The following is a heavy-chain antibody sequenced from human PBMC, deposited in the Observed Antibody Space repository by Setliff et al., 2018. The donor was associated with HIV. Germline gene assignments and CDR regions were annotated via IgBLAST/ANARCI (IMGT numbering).Heavy chain of an antibody. D-gene: IGHD3-3*01. J-gene: IGHJ4*02. V-gene: IGHV4-39*01. CDR1: GGSVSDTSYY. CDR2: VYYSGGT. Sequence: PSETLSLTCTVSGGSVSDTSYYWGWIRQPPGKGLEWLANVYYSGGTYYNPSLNSRGTISVDTSRNQFSLHLTSVTAADTAVYYCATLSGPVDHWGQGTLVTVSS. CDR3: ATLSGPVDH.